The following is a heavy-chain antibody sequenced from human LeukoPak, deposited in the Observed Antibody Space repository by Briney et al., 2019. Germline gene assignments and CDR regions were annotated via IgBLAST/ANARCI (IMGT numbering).Heavy chain of an antibody. V-gene: IGHV3-74*01. D-gene: IGHD6-25*01. J-gene: IGHJ4*02. CDR1: GFTFSTYW. Sequence: GGSLRLSCAASGFTFSTYWTHWVRHAPGKGLVWVSGIRGDGSSTIYADSVKGRFTISRDNARNTLYLQVNSLRAEDTAVYYCARDSSGWGFDYWGQGSLVTVSS. CDR3: ARDSSGWGFDY. CDR2: IRGDGSST.